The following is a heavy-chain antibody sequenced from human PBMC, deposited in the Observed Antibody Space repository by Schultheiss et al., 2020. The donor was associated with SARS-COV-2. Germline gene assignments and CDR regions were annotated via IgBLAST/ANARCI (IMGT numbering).Heavy chain of an antibody. CDR1: GGSFSGYY. J-gene: IGHJ4*02. Sequence: GSLRLSCAVYGGSFSGYYWSWIRQPPGKGLEWIGEINHSGSTNYNPSLKSRVTISVDTSKNQFSLKLSSVTAADTAVYYCARAVRVEMATIGAYFDYWGQGTLVTVSS. D-gene: IGHD5-24*01. CDR3: ARAVRVEMATIGAYFDY. CDR2: INHSGST. V-gene: IGHV4-34*01.